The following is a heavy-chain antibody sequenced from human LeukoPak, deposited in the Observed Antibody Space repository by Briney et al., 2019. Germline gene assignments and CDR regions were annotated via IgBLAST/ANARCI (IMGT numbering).Heavy chain of an antibody. D-gene: IGHD2-15*01. CDR3: ARRPLGHLYSHFDY. CDR2: ISAYNGNT. Sequence: ASVKVSCKASGYTFTSYGISWVRQAPGQGLEWMGWISAYNGNTNYAQKLQGRVTMTTDTSTSTAYMELRSLRSDDTAVYYCARRPLGHLYSHFDYWGQGTLVTVSS. CDR1: GYTFTSYG. J-gene: IGHJ4*02. V-gene: IGHV1-18*01.